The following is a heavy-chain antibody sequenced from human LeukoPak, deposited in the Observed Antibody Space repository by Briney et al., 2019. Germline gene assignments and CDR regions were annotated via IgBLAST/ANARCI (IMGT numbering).Heavy chain of an antibody. CDR2: ISSSSSYI. J-gene: IGHJ4*02. CDR1: GFTFSSYS. D-gene: IGHD4-23*01. Sequence: GGSLRLSCAASGFTFSSYSMNWVRQAPGKGLEWVSSISSSSSYIYYEDSAKGRFTISRDNAKNPLYLQMKSLRAEDTAGYYCSRDSVRDYGGNSVFPNNFDSWGQGTLVTVSS. V-gene: IGHV3-21*01. CDR3: SRDSVRDYGGNSVFPNNFDS.